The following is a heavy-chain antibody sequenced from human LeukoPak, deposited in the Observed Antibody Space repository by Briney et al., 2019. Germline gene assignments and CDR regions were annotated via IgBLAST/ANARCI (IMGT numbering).Heavy chain of an antibody. CDR3: ASTPVLRYSPYYGMDV. V-gene: IGHV4-61*01. CDR2: IYYSGST. D-gene: IGHD3-9*01. J-gene: IGHJ6*02. Sequence: SETLSLTCTVSGGSVSSGSYYWSWIRQPPGKGLEWIGYIYYSGSTNYNPSLKSRVTISVDTSKNQFSLKLSSVTAADTAVYYCASTPVLRYSPYYGMDVWGQGTTVTVSS. CDR1: GGSVSSGSYY.